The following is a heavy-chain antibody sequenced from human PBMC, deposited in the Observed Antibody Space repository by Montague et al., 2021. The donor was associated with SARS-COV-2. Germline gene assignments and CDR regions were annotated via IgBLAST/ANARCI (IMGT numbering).Heavy chain of an antibody. CDR3: ARDDPYCTNGVCYTGNWFDP. CDR1: GDSVCVINPT. J-gene: IGHJ5*02. D-gene: IGHD2-8*01. V-gene: IGHV6-1*01. CDR2: SHHLLKRYN. Sequence: CAISGDSVCVINPTWSWDKHTSAIRLQQLLISHHLLKRYNDYAASVKSRITINPDTSKNQFSLQLNSVTPEDTAVYYCARDDPYCTNGVCYTGNWFDPWGQGTLVSVAS.